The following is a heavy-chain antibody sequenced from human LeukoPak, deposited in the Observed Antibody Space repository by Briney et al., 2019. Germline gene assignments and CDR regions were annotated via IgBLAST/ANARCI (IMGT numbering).Heavy chain of an antibody. D-gene: IGHD2-15*01. CDR1: GGPFKGYH. V-gene: IGHV4-34*01. CDR2: INHCGST. Sequence: SETLSLPCGVYGGPFKGYHWSWIPQPPGKGPEWIGEINHCGSTNYNPSLKSRVTISVDTSKIQFSLKLSSVTAADTAVYYCARGYCSGGSCYHAFDIWGQGTMVTVSS. CDR3: ARGYCSGGSCYHAFDI. J-gene: IGHJ3*02.